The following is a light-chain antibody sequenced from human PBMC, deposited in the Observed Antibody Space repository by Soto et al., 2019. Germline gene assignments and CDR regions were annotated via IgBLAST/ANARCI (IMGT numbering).Light chain of an antibody. Sequence: EIGLTQSPATLSLSPGERATLSCRASQSISSYLAWYQQKPGQAPRLLIYDASNRATGIPARFSGSGSGTDFPLTISTLEPEDFAVYYCQQRSAWPLTFGGGTKVEIK. CDR3: QQRSAWPLT. V-gene: IGKV3-11*01. J-gene: IGKJ4*01. CDR2: DAS. CDR1: QSISSY.